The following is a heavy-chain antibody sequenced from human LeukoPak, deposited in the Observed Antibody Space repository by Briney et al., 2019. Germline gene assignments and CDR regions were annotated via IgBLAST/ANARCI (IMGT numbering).Heavy chain of an antibody. Sequence: SETLSLTCTVSGGSISSYYWSWIRQAPGRGLEWIGYISNSGSTSYNPSLESRVTISGDTSKNQFSLKLSSVTATDTAVYYCARLTYRYDSSSYSDAFDIWGQGTMVTVSS. V-gene: IGHV4-59*08. CDR3: ARLTYRYDSSSYSDAFDI. CDR1: GGSISSYY. CDR2: ISNSGST. D-gene: IGHD3-22*01. J-gene: IGHJ3*02.